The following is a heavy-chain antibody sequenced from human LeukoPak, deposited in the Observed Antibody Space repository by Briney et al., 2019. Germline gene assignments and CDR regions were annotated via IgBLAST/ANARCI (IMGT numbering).Heavy chain of an antibody. D-gene: IGHD3/OR15-3a*01. J-gene: IGHJ4*02. CDR3: ARHKDWEYYFDY. CDR2: IYYSGST. CDR1: GGSISSYY. V-gene: IGHV4-59*08. Sequence: PSETLSLTCTVSGGSISSYYWSWIRQPPGKGLEWIGYIYYSGSTNYNPSLKSRVTISVDTSKNQFSLKLSSVTAADTAVYYCARHKDWEYYFDYWGQGTLVTVSS.